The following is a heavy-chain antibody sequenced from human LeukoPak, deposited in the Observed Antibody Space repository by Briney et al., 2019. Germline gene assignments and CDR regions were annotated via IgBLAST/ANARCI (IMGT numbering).Heavy chain of an antibody. CDR3: ARDRGYGYGFFDY. V-gene: IGHV3-53*01. CDR1: GFTVRSIY. D-gene: IGHD5-18*01. CDR2: FYSGGSS. Sequence: IQPGGALRLSRSASGFTVRSIYITWGRQAPGEGLEGGSSFYSGGSSYYADSVKGRFIISRDSSTDTLYLQMNSLRVEDTAVYFCARDRGYGYGFFDYWGQGTLVTVSS. J-gene: IGHJ4*02.